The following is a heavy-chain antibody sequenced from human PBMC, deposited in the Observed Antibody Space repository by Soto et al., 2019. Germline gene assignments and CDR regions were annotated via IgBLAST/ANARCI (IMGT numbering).Heavy chain of an antibody. CDR2: IIPILGIA. CDR1: GGTFSSYT. J-gene: IGHJ6*03. D-gene: IGHD6-13*01. CDR3: ARDISGYSSSWYGEYYYYYYYMDV. V-gene: IGHV1-69*04. Sequence: SVKVSCKASGGTFSSYTISWVRQAPGQGLEWMGRIIPILGIANYAQKFQGRVTITADKSTSTAYMELSSLRSEDTAVYYCARDISGYSSSWYGEYYYYYYYMDVWGKGTTVTVSS.